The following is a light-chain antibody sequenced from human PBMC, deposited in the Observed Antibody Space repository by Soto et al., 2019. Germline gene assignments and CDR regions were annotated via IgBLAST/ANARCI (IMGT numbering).Light chain of an antibody. V-gene: IGKV3-20*01. CDR1: QSVNSDS. CDR3: QQSYSMPWT. CDR2: GAS. J-gene: IGKJ1*01. Sequence: EIVLTQSPGTLSLSPGEGATLSCRASQSVNSDSLAWYQQKPGQAPRLLISGASTRATGIPDRFRGSGSGTDFTLTISSLQPEDSATYYCQQSYSMPWTFGQGTKVDIK.